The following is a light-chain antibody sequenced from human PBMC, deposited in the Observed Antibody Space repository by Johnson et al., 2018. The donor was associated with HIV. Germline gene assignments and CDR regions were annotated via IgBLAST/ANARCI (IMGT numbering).Light chain of an antibody. CDR3: GTWDSSRNVEV. CDR2: SDD. Sequence: QSVLTQPPSVSAAPRQKVTISCSGSSSNIGINYVSWYQHLPGAAPKLLIFSDDERPSGVPDRISGSKSGPSATLGIAGLQTGDEADFYGGTWDSSRNVEVFGTGTRVTVL. CDR1: SSNIGINY. J-gene: IGLJ1*01. V-gene: IGLV1-51*02.